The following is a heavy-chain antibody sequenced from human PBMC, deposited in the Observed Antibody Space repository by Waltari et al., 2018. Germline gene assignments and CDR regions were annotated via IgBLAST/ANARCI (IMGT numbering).Heavy chain of an antibody. V-gene: IGHV1-2*04. D-gene: IGHD1-1*01. CDR3: ATAAGLYYYGMDV. CDR1: GYTFTGYS. J-gene: IGHJ6*02. Sequence: QVQLVQSGAEVKKPGASVKVSCKASGYTFTGYSIHWVRPAPGKGLEWMGWINPNSGGTNYAQKFQDWVTMTRDTSISTAYMDLSRLRSDDTAIYYCATAAGLYYYGMDVWGQGTTVTVSS. CDR2: INPNSGGT.